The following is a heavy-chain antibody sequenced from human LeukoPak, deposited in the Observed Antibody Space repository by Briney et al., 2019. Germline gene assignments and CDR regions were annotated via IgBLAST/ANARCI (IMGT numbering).Heavy chain of an antibody. Sequence: GRSLRLSCAAPGFTFSTYAIHWVRQAPGKGLEWVAVIWYDGSEQYYADSVKGRFIISRDNSKSTSDLQMNSLRAEDTAVYYCAREGDSRWGELSPWGQGTLVTVSS. CDR3: AREGDSRWGELSP. CDR2: IWYDGSEQ. D-gene: IGHD3-16*02. V-gene: IGHV3-33*01. CDR1: GFTFSTYA. J-gene: IGHJ1*01.